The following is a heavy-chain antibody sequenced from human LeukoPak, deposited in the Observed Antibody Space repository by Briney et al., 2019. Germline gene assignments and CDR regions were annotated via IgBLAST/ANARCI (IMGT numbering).Heavy chain of an antibody. CDR1: GFDFSTYA. D-gene: IGHD2-15*01. CDR2: INNDGSGA. V-gene: IGHV3-74*01. Sequence: GGSLRLSCAASGFDFSTYAINWVRQAPGKGPVWVSRINNDGSGATYADSVKGRFTISRDDAKNTLYLQMNSLRAEDTAVYYCVRGGESTWSWGQGTLVTVSS. J-gene: IGHJ5*02. CDR3: VRGGESTWS.